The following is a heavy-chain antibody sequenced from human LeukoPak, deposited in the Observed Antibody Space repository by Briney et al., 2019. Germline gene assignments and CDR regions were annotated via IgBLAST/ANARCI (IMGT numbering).Heavy chain of an antibody. V-gene: IGHV3-48*01. Sequence: GGSLRLSCAASGFSFSSYSINWVRQAPGKGLEWVSYISGDGNAKHYTDSVKGRSTISRDNAKNALYLQMNSLRAEDTAVYFCARDYVYASDYWGQGTLVTVSS. CDR3: ARDYVYASDY. CDR1: GFSFSSYS. J-gene: IGHJ4*02. D-gene: IGHD2/OR15-2a*01. CDR2: ISGDGNAK.